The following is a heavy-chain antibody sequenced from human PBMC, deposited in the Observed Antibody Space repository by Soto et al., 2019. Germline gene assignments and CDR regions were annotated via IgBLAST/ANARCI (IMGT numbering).Heavy chain of an antibody. CDR2: IVPMFGTA. CDR3: ARNGTYSSSLSQYSGMDV. CDR1: GGTFADFI. V-gene: IGHV1-69*01. J-gene: IGHJ6*02. D-gene: IGHD6-6*01. Sequence: QVQLVQSGAEVKEPGSSVKVSCKASGGTFADFIMNWVRQTPGQGLEWMGGIVPMFGTATYAEKFTGGVTIPATGSTSTAYMEWTSMRSEETAVYYCARNGTYSSSLSQYSGMDVCGQGTAVTVS.